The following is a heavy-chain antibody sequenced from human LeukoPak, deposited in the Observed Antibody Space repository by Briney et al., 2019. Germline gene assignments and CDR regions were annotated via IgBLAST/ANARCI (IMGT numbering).Heavy chain of an antibody. D-gene: IGHD3-10*01. Sequence: ASVNVSCKASGYTFTSYGISWVRQAPGQGLEWMGWISAYNGNTNYAQKLQGRVTMTTDTSTSTAYMELRSLRSDDTAVYYCARDRWYYGSGSSPLDYWGQGTLVTVSS. V-gene: IGHV1-18*04. J-gene: IGHJ4*02. CDR1: GYTFTSYG. CDR2: ISAYNGNT. CDR3: ARDRWYYGSGSSPLDY.